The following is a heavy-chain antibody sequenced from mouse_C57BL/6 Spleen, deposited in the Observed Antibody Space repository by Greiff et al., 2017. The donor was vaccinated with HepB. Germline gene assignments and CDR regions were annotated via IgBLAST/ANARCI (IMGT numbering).Heavy chain of an antibody. Sequence: EVQLQQSGPELVKPGASVKMSCKASGYTFTDYNMHWVKQSHGKSLEWIGYINPNNGGTSYNQKFKGKATLTVNKSSSTAYMGLRSLTSEDSAVYYCARWIYCYCSYFYFDVRGTGTTVTVSS. V-gene: IGHV1-22*01. J-gene: IGHJ1*03. CDR1: GYTFTDYN. CDR2: INPNNGGT. CDR3: ARWIYCYCSYFYFDV. D-gene: IGHD1-1*01.